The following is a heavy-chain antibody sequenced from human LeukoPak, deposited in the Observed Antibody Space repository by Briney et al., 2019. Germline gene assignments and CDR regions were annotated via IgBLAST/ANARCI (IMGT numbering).Heavy chain of an antibody. CDR3: ARAPSEIGGYYPEYFRH. Sequence: GSLRLSCAASGFTFSTYWMHWVRHAPGKGLVWVSRIKSDGSTNYADSVKGRFTISRDNAKNTVSLQMNSLRPEDTGVYYCARAPSEIGGYYPEYFRHWGQGTLVTVSS. CDR2: IKSDGST. CDR1: GFTFSTYW. J-gene: IGHJ1*01. D-gene: IGHD3-22*01. V-gene: IGHV3-74*01.